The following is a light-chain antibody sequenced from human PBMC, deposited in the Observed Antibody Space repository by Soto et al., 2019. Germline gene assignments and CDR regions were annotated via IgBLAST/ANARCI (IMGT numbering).Light chain of an antibody. CDR3: QQRRNWPLT. Sequence: EIVLTQSPATLSLSPGERATLSCRASQSVSSYLAWYQQKPGQAPRLLIYEASNRATGIPARFSGSGSGTDFTLTISSLEPEDFALYYCQQRRNWPLTFGGGTKVEIK. CDR1: QSVSSY. V-gene: IGKV3-11*01. CDR2: EAS. J-gene: IGKJ4*01.